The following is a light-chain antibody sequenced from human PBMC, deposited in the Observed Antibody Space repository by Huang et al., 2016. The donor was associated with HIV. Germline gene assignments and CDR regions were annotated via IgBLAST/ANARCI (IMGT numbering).Light chain of an antibody. CDR3: QQYGSSPWT. CDR2: GAS. J-gene: IGKJ2*02. CDR1: QSVTTSY. Sequence: EIVLTQSPGTLSLSPGERATLSCRASQSVTTSYLAWDQQKPGRAPRLLIYGASSRATGIPDRFSGSGSGTDFTLTISRLEPEDFAVYYCQQYGSSPWTFGQGTKLEIK. V-gene: IGKV3-20*01.